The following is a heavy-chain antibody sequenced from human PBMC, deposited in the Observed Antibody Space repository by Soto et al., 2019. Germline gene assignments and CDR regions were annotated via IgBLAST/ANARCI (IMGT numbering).Heavy chain of an antibody. CDR1: GFTFSSYA. V-gene: IGHV3-23*01. J-gene: IGHJ4*02. CDR2: ISGSGGST. Sequence: LRLSCAASGFTFSSYAMSWARQAPGKGLEWVSAISGSGGSTYYADSVKGRFTISRDNSKNTLYLQMNSLRAEDTAVYYCASDIAVAADYFDYWGQGTLVTVSS. CDR3: ASDIAVAADYFDY. D-gene: IGHD6-19*01.